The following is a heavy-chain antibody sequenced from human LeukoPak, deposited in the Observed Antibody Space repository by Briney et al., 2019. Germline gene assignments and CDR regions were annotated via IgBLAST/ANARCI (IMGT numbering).Heavy chain of an antibody. CDR2: MYYSGST. D-gene: IGHD3-22*01. CDR1: GGSISSGDYY. CDR3: ARPYYYDSRIDP. Sequence: SQTLSLTCTVSGGSISSGDYYWSWIRQPPGKGLEWIAYMYYSGSTYYNPSLKSRVTMSADTSKNQLSLKLSSVTAADTTVYYCARPYYYDSRIDPWGQGILVTVSS. V-gene: IGHV4-30-4*01. J-gene: IGHJ5*02.